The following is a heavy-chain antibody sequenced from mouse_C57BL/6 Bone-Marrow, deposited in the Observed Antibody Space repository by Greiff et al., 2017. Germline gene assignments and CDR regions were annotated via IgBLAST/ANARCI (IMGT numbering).Heavy chain of an antibody. Sequence: QVQLKQSGAELVRPGASVKLSCKASGYTFTSYGISWVKQRTGQGLEWIGEIYPRNGNTYYNKKFTGKATLTADKSSSTAYMELRSLTAEISAVYICTRSGYSYYAYWYQGTLVTVSA. CDR1: GYTFTSYG. J-gene: IGHJ3*01. D-gene: IGHD2-3*01. CDR3: TRSGYSYYAY. CDR2: IYPRNGNT. V-gene: IGHV1-81*01.